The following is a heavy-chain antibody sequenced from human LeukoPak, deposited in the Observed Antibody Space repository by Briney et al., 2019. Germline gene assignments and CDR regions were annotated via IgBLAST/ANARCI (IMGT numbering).Heavy chain of an antibody. Sequence: GGSLRLSCAASGFTFSTYAMSWVRQAPESGLEWVSTVSGSGDSTYFADSVKGRFTISRDNSKNTLFLQMNSLRAEDTAVYYCAKGGQYGSSWYLIDYWGLGTLVTVSS. CDR2: VSGSGDST. V-gene: IGHV3-23*01. D-gene: IGHD6-13*01. CDR1: GFTFSTYA. J-gene: IGHJ4*02. CDR3: AKGGQYGSSWYLIDY.